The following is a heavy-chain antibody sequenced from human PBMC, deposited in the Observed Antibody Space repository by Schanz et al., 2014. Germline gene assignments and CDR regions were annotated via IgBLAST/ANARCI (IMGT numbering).Heavy chain of an antibody. J-gene: IGHJ6*02. D-gene: IGHD2-2*01. V-gene: IGHV3-30*18. CDR1: GFTFSGYG. CDR2: ISYDGRHK. Sequence: QVQLVESGGGVVQPGRSLRLSCAASGFTFSGYGMHWVRQAPGKGLEWVAIISYDGRHKNYADSVKGRFTISRDNSKNTPPPQINSLGVEGTAVYFWAKEGHQGNGMDVRGQGTTVTVSS. CDR3: AKEGHQGNGMDV.